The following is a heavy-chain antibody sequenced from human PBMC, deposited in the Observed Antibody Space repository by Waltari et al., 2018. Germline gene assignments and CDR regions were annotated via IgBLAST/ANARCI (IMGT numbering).Heavy chain of an antibody. CDR2: IIPSFGTA. D-gene: IGHD3-22*01. CDR1: GGTFSSYA. CDR3: ASPVGYYDSSGYMPLDY. V-gene: IGHV1-69*05. Sequence: QVQLVQSGAEVKKPGSSVKVSCKASGGTFSSYAISWVRQAPGQGLEWMGGIIPSFGTANYAQKFQGRVTITTDESTSTAYMELSSLRSEDTAVYYCASPVGYYDSSGYMPLDYWGQGTLVTVSS. J-gene: IGHJ4*02.